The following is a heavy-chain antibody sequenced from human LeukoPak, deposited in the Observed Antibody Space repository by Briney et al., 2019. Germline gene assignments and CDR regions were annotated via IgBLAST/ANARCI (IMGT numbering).Heavy chain of an antibody. CDR2: MNPNSGNT. CDR1: GYTFTSYD. Sequence: ASVKVSCKASGYTFTSYDINWVRQATGQGLEWMGWMNPNSGNTGYAQKFQGRVTMTRNTSISTAYMELSSLRSEDTAVYYCARDSHPYYDFWSGASADYWGQGTLVTVSS. CDR3: ARDSHPYYDFWSGASADY. V-gene: IGHV1-8*01. J-gene: IGHJ4*02. D-gene: IGHD3-3*01.